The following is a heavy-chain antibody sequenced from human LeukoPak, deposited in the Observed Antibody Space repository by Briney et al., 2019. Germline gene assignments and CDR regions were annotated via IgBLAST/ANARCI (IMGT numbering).Heavy chain of an antibody. Sequence: PGGSLRLSCAASGFTFSSYGMHWVRQAPGKGLEWVAVISYDGSNKYYADSVEGRLTISRDISKNTLYLQMNSLRSEDTAVYYCAKGTAKGGRLFDYWGQGTLVTVSS. D-gene: IGHD2-2*01. CDR3: AKGTAKGGRLFDY. J-gene: IGHJ4*02. CDR2: ISYDGSNK. V-gene: IGHV3-30*18. CDR1: GFTFSSYG.